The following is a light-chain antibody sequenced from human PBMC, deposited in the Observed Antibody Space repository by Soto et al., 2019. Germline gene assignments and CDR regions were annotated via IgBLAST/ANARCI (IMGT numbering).Light chain of an antibody. V-gene: IGLV2-11*01. CDR2: DVN. CDR3: AAWDDSLNGYV. Sequence: QSALTQPRSVSGSPGQSVTISCTRTSSDVDNYNNVSWYQQHPGKAPKLLIYDVNKRPSGVPYRFSGSKSGTSASLAISGLQSEDEADYICAAWDDSLNGYVFGTGTKLTVL. CDR1: SSDVDNYNN. J-gene: IGLJ1*01.